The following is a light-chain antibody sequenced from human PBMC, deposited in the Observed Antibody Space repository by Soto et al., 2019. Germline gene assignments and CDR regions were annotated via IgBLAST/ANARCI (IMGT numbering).Light chain of an antibody. CDR2: EDS. CDR3: SSYAGTNNVV. J-gene: IGLJ2*01. CDR1: SSDVGGYNQ. Sequence: HSALTQPPSASGSPGQSVTIPCTGTSSDVGGYNQISWYQQHPGKAPKLMIYEDSKRPSGVPDRFSGSRSGNTASLTVSGLQAEDEADYYCSSYAGTNNVVFGGGTKLTVL. V-gene: IGLV2-8*01.